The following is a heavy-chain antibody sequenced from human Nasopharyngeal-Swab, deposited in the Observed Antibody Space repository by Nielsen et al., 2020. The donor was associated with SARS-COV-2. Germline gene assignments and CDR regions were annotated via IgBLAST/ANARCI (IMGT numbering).Heavy chain of an antibody. D-gene: IGHD6-13*01. CDR3: ASEPGGMAAPGKHFDP. CDR2: INPSGGST. J-gene: IGHJ5*02. CDR1: GYTFTSYY. V-gene: IGHV1-46*01. Sequence: ASVKVSCKASGYTFTSYYIHWVRQAPGQGLEWMGIINPSGGSTSYAQKFQGRVTMTRDPSTSTVYLYLSSLKSEDTAVYFCASEPGGMAAPGKHFDPWGQGTLVTVSS.